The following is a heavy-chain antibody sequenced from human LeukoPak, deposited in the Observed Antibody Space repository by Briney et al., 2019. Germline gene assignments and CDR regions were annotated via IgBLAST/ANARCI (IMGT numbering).Heavy chain of an antibody. CDR1: GXTVSSNY. J-gene: IGHJ4*02. D-gene: IGHD4-17*01. Sequence: SGGSLRLSWAASGXTVSSNYMSWVRQAPGKGLEWVSVIYSGGSTYYADSVKGRFTLSRHNSKNTLYLQMNSLRAEDTAVYYCARVGGYGDYSFSYWGQGTLVTVSS. V-gene: IGHV3-53*04. CDR2: IYSGGST. CDR3: ARVGGYGDYSFSY.